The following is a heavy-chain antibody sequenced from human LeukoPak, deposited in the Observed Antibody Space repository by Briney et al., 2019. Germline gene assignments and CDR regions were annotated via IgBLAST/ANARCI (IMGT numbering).Heavy chain of an antibody. CDR1: GYTFTSYG. CDR3: ARDLTRTYYYGSGSYSIPDY. CDR2: ISAYNGNT. Sequence: ASVKVSCKASGYTFTSYGISWVRQAPGQGLEWMGWISAYNGNTNYAQKLQGRVTMTTDTSTSTAYMELRSLRSDDTAVYYCARDLTRTYYYGSGSYSIPDYWGQGTLVTVSS. J-gene: IGHJ4*02. V-gene: IGHV1-18*01. D-gene: IGHD3-10*01.